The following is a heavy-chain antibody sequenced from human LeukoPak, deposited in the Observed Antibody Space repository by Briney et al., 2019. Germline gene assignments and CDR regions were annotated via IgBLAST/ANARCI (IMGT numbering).Heavy chain of an antibody. CDR1: GFTFDDNA. CDR3: AKRAIFGVVAYFDY. D-gene: IGHD3-3*01. Sequence: AGGSLRLSCAASGFTFDDNAMHWVRQAPGKGLEWVSGISWNSGSIDYADSVKGRFTISRDNAKNSLYLQMNSLRAEDTAFYYCAKRAIFGVVAYFDYWGQGTLVTVSS. J-gene: IGHJ4*02. CDR2: ISWNSGSI. V-gene: IGHV3-9*01.